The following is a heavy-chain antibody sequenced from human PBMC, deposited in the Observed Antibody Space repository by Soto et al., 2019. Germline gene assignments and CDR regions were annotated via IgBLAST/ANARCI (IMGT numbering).Heavy chain of an antibody. Sequence: EVQLVESGGGLVQPGGSLRLSCAASGFTCSSYWMHWVSQAPGKGLVWVSRIISDGSSTNYADSVKGRFTISRDNAKNTMYLQMNILGAEDTAVYYCAIDRRGVYDFWSCYYTGEGFDYWGQGTLVTVSS. V-gene: IGHV3-74*01. CDR2: IISDGSST. CDR1: GFTCSSYW. D-gene: IGHD3-3*01. CDR3: AIDRRGVYDFWSCYYTGEGFDY. J-gene: IGHJ4*02.